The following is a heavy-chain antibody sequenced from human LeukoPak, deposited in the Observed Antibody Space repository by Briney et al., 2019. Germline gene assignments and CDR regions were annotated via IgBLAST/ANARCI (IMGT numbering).Heavy chain of an antibody. CDR3: AKSSYSIFDY. CDR2: IYHSGST. J-gene: IGHJ4*02. CDR1: GYSISSGYY. V-gene: IGHV4-38-2*02. Sequence: YPSETLSLTCTVSGYSISSGYYWGWIRQPPGKGLEWIGSIYHSGSTYYNPSLKSRVTISVDTSKNQFSLKLSSVTAADTAVYYCAKSSYSIFDYWGQGTLVTVSS. D-gene: IGHD5-18*01.